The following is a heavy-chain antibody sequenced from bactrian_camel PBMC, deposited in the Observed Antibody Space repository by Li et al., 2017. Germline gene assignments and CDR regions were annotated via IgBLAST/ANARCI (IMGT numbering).Heavy chain of an antibody. CDR2: LWIGGATT. D-gene: IGHD7*01. J-gene: IGHJ4*01. CDR3: VADQLYGTCRDVLDFPA. V-gene: IGHV3S1*01. Sequence: HVQLVESGGGLVQPGGSLTLSCAAGRYTYKRNCMGWFRQRPGKDREGLAVLWIGGATTTYADSVKGRFIVTRDKAKDLVYLQMNGLQPEDTGMYYCVADQLYGTCRDVLDFPARGQGTRVTVS. CDR1: RYTYKRNC.